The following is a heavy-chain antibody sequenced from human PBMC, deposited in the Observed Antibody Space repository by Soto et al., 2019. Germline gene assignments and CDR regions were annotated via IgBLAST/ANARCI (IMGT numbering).Heavy chain of an antibody. CDR3: AKGNYGGNPGSDY. CDR2: ILGSGGNT. V-gene: IGHV3-23*01. J-gene: IGHJ4*02. Sequence: PGGSLRPSCAASGFTFSSYAMSWVRQAPGKGLEWVSTILGSGGNTYYADSVKGRFTISRDNSKNTLYLQMNGLRAADTAVYYCAKGNYGGNPGSDYWGQGTQVTVSS. D-gene: IGHD4-17*01. CDR1: GFTFSSYA.